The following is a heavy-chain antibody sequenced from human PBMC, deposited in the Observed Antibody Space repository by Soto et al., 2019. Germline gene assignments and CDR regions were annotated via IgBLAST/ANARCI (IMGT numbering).Heavy chain of an antibody. V-gene: IGHV1-69*01. Sequence: QVQLVQSGAEVKKPGSSVKVSCKASGGTFSSYAISWVRQAPGQGLEWMGGIIPIFGTANYAQKFQGRVTITADESTSTAYMELSRLRSKDTAVYFCARGSYCSGGSCYISLGYYYYGMDVWGQGTTVTVS. CDR3: ARGSYCSGGSCYISLGYYYYGMDV. D-gene: IGHD2-15*01. CDR2: IIPIFGTA. J-gene: IGHJ6*02. CDR1: GGTFSSYA.